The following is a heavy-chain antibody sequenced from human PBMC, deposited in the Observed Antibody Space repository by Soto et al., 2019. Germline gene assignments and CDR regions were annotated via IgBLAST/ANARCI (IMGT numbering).Heavy chain of an antibody. CDR1: GYSFTSYW. V-gene: IGHV5-51*01. J-gene: IGHJ4*02. D-gene: IGHD6-19*01. Sequence: PGESLKIPCKGSGYSFTSYWISWVSQMPGKGLEWMGIIYPGDSDTRYSPSFQGQVTISADKSISTAYLQWSSLKASDTAMYYCARSSGWSGNVMFGFDYWGQGTLVTVSS. CDR3: ARSSGWSGNVMFGFDY. CDR2: IYPGDSDT.